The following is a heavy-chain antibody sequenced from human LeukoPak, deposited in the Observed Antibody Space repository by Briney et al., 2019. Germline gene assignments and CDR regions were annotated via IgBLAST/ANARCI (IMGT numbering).Heavy chain of an antibody. CDR2: IYHSGST. D-gene: IGHD6-13*01. J-gene: IGHJ4*02. CDR3: ARTLGTSWYYEAQHDGY. CDR1: GYSISSGYY. Sequence: SETLSLTCTVSGYSISSGYYWGWIRQPPGQGLEWIGSIYHSGSTYYNPSLKSRVTISVDTSKSQFSLRLSSVTATDTAVYYCARTLGTSWYYEAQHDGYWGQGTLVTVSS. V-gene: IGHV4-38-2*02.